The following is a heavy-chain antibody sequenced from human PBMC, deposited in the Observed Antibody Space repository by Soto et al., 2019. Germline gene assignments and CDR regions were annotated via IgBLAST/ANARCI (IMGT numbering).Heavy chain of an antibody. J-gene: IGHJ4*02. D-gene: IGHD3-3*01. V-gene: IGHV4-39*07. CDR1: GGSITSSDYY. Sequence: PSETLSLTCTVSGGSITSSDYYWGWIRQPPGKGLESVGTIYHDGSTHYNPSLKSLVTSSLDTSKNEFSLNLDSVTAADTAIYYCVRSVILSGGSYKGLIRLHYFDTWGPGTLVTVSS. CDR3: VRSVILSGGSYKGLIRLHYFDT. CDR2: IYHDGST.